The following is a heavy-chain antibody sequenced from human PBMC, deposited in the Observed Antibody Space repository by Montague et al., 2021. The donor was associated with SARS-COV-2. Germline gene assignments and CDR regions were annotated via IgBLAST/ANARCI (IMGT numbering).Heavy chain of an antibody. CDR3: ARFPTSYYYDSKAAPATPDAFDI. Sequence: ETLSLTCTVSGGSISSSSYHWGWIRQPPGKGLEWIGSIYYSGSTYYNPSLKSRVTISVDTSKNQFSLKLSSVTAADTAVYYCARFPTSYYYDSKAAPATPDAFDIWGQGTMVTVSS. J-gene: IGHJ3*02. CDR2: IYYSGST. CDR1: GGSISSSSYH. D-gene: IGHD3-22*01. V-gene: IGHV4-39*01.